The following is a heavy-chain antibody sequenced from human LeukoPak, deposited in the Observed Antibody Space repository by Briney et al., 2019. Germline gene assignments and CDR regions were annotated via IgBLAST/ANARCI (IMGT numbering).Heavy chain of an antibody. V-gene: IGHV4-34*01. D-gene: IGHD2-21*01. J-gene: IGHJ4*02. CDR2: INHGGST. CDR1: GENFSIYF. CDR3: ARPGLAYCGADCYSTEGYYFDY. Sequence: PSETLSLTCAVYGENFSIYFYSWIRQPPGKGLEWIGEINHGGSTSYNPSLKSRVTISVDTSKNQLSLRLSSVTAADTAMYYCARPGLAYCGADCYSTEGYYFDYWSQGTLVTVSS.